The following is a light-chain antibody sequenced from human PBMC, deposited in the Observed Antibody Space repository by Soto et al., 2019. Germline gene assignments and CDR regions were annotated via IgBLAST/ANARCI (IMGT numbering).Light chain of an antibody. CDR1: QSVSSSY. Sequence: EIVLTQSPGTLSVSPGERATLSCRASQSVSSSYLAWYQQKPGQAPSLLMYGALSRATGIPDRFSGSGSGTDFTLTISRLEPEDFAVYYCQHYGSSRTFGQGTKVDIK. J-gene: IGKJ1*01. CDR2: GAL. CDR3: QHYGSSRT. V-gene: IGKV3-20*01.